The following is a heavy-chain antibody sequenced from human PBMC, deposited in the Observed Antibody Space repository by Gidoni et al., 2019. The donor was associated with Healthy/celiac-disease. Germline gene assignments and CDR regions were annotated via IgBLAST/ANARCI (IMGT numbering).Heavy chain of an antibody. CDR2: INSDGSST. CDR1: GFTFSSYW. CDR3: ARVGELGDAFDI. Sequence: EVQLVESGGGLVQPGGSLRLSCAASGFTFSSYWMHWVRQAPGKGLVWVSRINSDGSSTSYADSVKGRFTISRDNAKNTLYLQMNSLRAEDTAVYYCARVGELGDAFDIWGQGTMVTVSS. D-gene: IGHD3-16*01. J-gene: IGHJ3*02. V-gene: IGHV3-74*01.